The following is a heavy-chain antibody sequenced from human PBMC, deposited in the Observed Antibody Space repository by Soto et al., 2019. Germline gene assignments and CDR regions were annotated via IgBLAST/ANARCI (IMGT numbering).Heavy chain of an antibody. D-gene: IGHD2-21*01. J-gene: IGHJ4*02. Sequence: GGSLRLSCAAPGFTFSNYGMHWVRQAPGKGLEWVAVIWYDGNNKYYADSVKGRFTISRDNSNNTLYVQMTSLRAEDTAVYYCARGLNSVFDYWGQGTLVTVSS. CDR2: IWYDGNNK. V-gene: IGHV3-33*01. CDR1: GFTFSNYG. CDR3: ARGLNSVFDY.